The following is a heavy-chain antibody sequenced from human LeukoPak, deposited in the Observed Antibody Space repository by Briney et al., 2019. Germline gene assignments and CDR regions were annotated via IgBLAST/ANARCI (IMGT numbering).Heavy chain of an antibody. Sequence: GASVKVSCKASGYTFTSYDINWVRQATGQGLEWMGWMNPNSGNTGYAPKFQGRVTMTRDMSISTAYMEVNRLTSDDTAVYYCARVEATVGFAFDIWGQGTMVTVSS. V-gene: IGHV1-8*01. D-gene: IGHD2-21*02. CDR3: ARVEATVGFAFDI. CDR2: MNPNSGNT. CDR1: GYTFTSYD. J-gene: IGHJ3*02.